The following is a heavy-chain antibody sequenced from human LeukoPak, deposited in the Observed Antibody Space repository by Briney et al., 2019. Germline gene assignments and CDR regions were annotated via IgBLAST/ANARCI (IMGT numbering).Heavy chain of an antibody. D-gene: IGHD1-26*01. J-gene: IGHJ3*02. CDR2: ISAYNGNT. CDR3: ARCWGSGRYLFDAFDI. V-gene: IGHV1-18*01. CDR1: GYTFTNYG. Sequence: GASVKVSCKASGYTFTNYGISWVRQAPGQGLEWMGWISAYNGNTNYTQKLQGRVSMTTDTSTSTAYMELRSLRAEDTAVYYCARCWGSGRYLFDAFDIWGQGTMVTVSS.